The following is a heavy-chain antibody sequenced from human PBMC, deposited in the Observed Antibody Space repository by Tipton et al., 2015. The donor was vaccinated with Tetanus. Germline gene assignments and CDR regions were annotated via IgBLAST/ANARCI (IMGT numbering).Heavy chain of an antibody. CDR3: ARHFRRSGLEYFQH. CDR2: IFYSGNS. J-gene: IGHJ1*01. D-gene: IGHD5-12*01. Sequence: TLSLTCSVSGDSGSRHYWSWIRQPPGKALEWIGDIFYSGNSISNPSFRSRVTMSVDTSRTLFSLTLIAVTAADTSVYYCARHFRRSGLEYFQHWGQGTLVGVSS. V-gene: IGHV4-59*08. CDR1: GDSGSRHY.